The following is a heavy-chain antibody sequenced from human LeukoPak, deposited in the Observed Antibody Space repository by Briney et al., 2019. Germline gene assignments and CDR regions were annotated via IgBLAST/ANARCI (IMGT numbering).Heavy chain of an antibody. CDR2: IRAYNGNT. D-gene: IGHD3-22*01. V-gene: IGHV1-18*01. CDR1: GYTFTSYG. CDR3: ARDYYDSSGYSVPSEFDY. Sequence: ASVKVSCKASGYTFTSYGISWVRQAPGQGLEWMGWIRAYNGNTNYAQKLQGRVTMTTDTSTSTAYMELRSLRSDDTAVDYCARDYYDSSGYSVPSEFDYWGQGTLVTVSS. J-gene: IGHJ4*02.